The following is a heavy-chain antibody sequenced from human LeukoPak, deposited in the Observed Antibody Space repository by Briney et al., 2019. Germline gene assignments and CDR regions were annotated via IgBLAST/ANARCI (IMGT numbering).Heavy chain of an antibody. CDR3: ARNGDDNGHYYHYYMDV. J-gene: IGHJ6*03. D-gene: IGHD3-16*01. CDR2: VYITGST. V-gene: IGHV4-4*07. CDR1: GASISSYY. Sequence: SETLSLTCTVSGASISSYYWSWIRQPAGKGLEWIGRVYITGSTNYNPSLKSRVIMSLDTSKNELSLRLSSVTAADTAVYYCARNGDDNGHYYHYYMDVWGKGTTVTVSS.